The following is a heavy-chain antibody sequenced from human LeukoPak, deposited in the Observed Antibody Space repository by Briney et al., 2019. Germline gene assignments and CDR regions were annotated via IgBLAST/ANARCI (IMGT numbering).Heavy chain of an antibody. CDR1: GGSISSHY. Sequence: SETLSLTCTVSGGSISSHYWSWIRQPPGEGLEWIGYIYYSGSTNYNPSLKSRVTISVDTSKNQFSLKLSSVTAADTAVYYCARALTTVTTYWFDPWGQGTLVTVSS. D-gene: IGHD4-11*01. CDR3: ARALTTVTTYWFDP. J-gene: IGHJ5*02. CDR2: IYYSGST. V-gene: IGHV4-59*11.